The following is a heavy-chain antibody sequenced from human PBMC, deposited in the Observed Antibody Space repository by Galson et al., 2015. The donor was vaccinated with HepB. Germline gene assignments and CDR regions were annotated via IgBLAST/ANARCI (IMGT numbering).Heavy chain of an antibody. CDR3: ARDSRITMVQGVIILGY. J-gene: IGHJ4*02. V-gene: IGHV1-2*06. CDR2: INPNSGGT. Sequence: SVKVSCKASGYTFTGYYMHWVRQAPGQGLEWMGRINPNSGGTNYAQKFQGRVTMTRDTSISTAYMELSRLRSDDTAVYYCARDSRITMVQGVIILGYWGQGTLVTVSS. CDR1: GYTFTGYY. D-gene: IGHD3-10*01.